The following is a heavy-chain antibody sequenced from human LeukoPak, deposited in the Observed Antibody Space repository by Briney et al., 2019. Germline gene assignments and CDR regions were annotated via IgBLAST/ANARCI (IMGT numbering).Heavy chain of an antibody. V-gene: IGHV4-30-4*01. CDR2: ISYSGST. CDR1: GGSISSGDYY. D-gene: IGHD3-16*01. CDR3: ARDTFGDRSGSYYYAMDV. J-gene: IGHJ6*02. Sequence: SQTLSLTCTVSGGSISSGDYYWSWIRQPPGKGLEWIGYISYSGSTYYNPSLKSRVSISVDTSKNQFSLKLSSVTAADTAVYYCARDTFGDRSGSYYYAMDVWGQGTTVTVSS.